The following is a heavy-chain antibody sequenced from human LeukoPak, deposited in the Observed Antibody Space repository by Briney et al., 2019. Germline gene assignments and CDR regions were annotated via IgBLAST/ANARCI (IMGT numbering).Heavy chain of an antibody. CDR3: AKGEFGRGPLNG. V-gene: IGHV3-23*01. D-gene: IGHD3-10*01. Sequence: GGSLRLSCAASGFTFSHYWMAWVRQAPGKGLEWVSAISGSGGSTYYADSVKGRFTISRDNSKNTLYLQMNSLSAEDTAVYYCAKGEFGRGPLNGWGQGTTVTISS. CDR1: GFTFSHYW. J-gene: IGHJ6*02. CDR2: ISGSGGST.